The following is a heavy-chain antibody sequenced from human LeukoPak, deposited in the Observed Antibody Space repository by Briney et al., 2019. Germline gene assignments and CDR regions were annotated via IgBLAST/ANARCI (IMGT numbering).Heavy chain of an antibody. CDR2: IRSNGDTV. CDR3: VRDTFYAFDM. J-gene: IGHJ3*02. V-gene: IGHV3-48*02. D-gene: IGHD2/OR15-2a*01. CDR1: GFPFSSYW. Sequence: GGSLRLSCAASGFPFSSYWMHWVRQAPGKGLEWVSNIRSNGDTVAYADSVKGRFTTSRDNAKNSLYLQMGSLRDEDTAVYYCVRDTFYAFDMWGQGTMVTVSS.